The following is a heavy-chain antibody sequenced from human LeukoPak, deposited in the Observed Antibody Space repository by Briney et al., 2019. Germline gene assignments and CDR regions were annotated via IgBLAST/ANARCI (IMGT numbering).Heavy chain of an antibody. CDR1: GFTFSTFW. CDR3: AREGRPNAFDI. CDR2: INQEGSVK. J-gene: IGHJ3*02. Sequence: GGSLRLSCAVSGFTFSTFWMSWVRQAPGKGLEWVANINQEGSVKNSVDSVKGRFTISRDNAKNSLYLQMNSLRAEDTAVYYCAREGRPNAFDIRGQGTMVTVSS. V-gene: IGHV3-7*01.